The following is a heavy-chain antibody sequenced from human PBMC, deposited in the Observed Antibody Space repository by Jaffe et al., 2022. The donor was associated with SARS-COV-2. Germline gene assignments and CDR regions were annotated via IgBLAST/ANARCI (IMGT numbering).Heavy chain of an antibody. CDR2: ISSSSSYI. J-gene: IGHJ4*02. D-gene: IGHD6-19*01. CDR1: GFTFSSYS. V-gene: IGHV3-21*01. CDR3: ARDPVAVAGTGY. Sequence: EVQLVESGGGLVKPGGSLRLSCAASGFTFSSYSMNWVRQAPGKGLEWVSSISSSSSYIYYADSVKGRFTISRDNAKNSLYLQMNSLRAEDTAVYYCARDPVAVAGTGYWGQGTLVTVSS.